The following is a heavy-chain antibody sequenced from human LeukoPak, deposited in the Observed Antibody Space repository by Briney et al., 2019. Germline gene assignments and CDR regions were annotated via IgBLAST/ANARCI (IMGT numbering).Heavy chain of an antibody. Sequence: SETLSLTCTVSGGSISSSSYDWGWIRQPPGKGLEWIGSIYYSGGTYHNPSLKSRVSISVDTSKNQFSLKLSSVTAADTAVYYCASITMAGNLDSWGQGTLVTVSS. CDR1: GGSISSSSYD. CDR3: ASITMAGNLDS. V-gene: IGHV4-39*01. D-gene: IGHD6-19*01. J-gene: IGHJ4*02. CDR2: IYYSGGT.